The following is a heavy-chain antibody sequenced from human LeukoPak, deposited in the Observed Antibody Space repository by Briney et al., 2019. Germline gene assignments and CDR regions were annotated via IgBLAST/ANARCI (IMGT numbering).Heavy chain of an antibody. CDR2: ISTSGGST. CDR3: AKATTASPRNFDY. J-gene: IGHJ4*02. V-gene: IGHV3-23*01. Sequence: GGSLRLSCAASGCSFSGYAMSWVRQAPGKGLEWVSSISTSGGSTYYADSVKGRFTISRDNSKNTLHLQMNSLRAEDTAVYYCAKATTASPRNFDYWGQGTLVTVSP. CDR1: GCSFSGYA. D-gene: IGHD2-21*02.